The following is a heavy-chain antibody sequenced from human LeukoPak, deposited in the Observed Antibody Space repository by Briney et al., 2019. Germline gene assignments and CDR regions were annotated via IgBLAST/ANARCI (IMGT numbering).Heavy chain of an antibody. V-gene: IGHV4-39*01. D-gene: IGHD3-16*02. CDR2: IYYSGST. CDR1: GGSISSSRYY. J-gene: IGHJ1*01. Sequence: SETLSLTCTVSGGSISSSRYYWGWIRQPPGKGLEWIGSIYYSGSTYYNPSLKSRVTISVDTSKNQFSLKLSSVTAADTAVYYCARIMITFGGVIVIPEYFQHWGQGTLVTVSS. CDR3: ARIMITFGGVIVIPEYFQH.